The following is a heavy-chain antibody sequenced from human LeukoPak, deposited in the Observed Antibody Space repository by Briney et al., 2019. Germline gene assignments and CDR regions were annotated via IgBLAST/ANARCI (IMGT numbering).Heavy chain of an antibody. Sequence: GGSLRLSCAASGFTFSCYAMHWVRQAPGKGLEWVAVISYDGSNKYYADSVKGRFTISRDNPKNTLYLQMNSLRAEDTAVYYGASFVVVTASHEFDYWGQGTLVTVSS. J-gene: IGHJ4*02. V-gene: IGHV3-30-3*01. D-gene: IGHD2-21*02. CDR2: ISYDGSNK. CDR3: ASFVVVTASHEFDY. CDR1: GFTFSCYA.